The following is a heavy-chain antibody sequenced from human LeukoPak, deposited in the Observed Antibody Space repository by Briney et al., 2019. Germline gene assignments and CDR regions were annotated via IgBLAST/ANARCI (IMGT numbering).Heavy chain of an antibody. J-gene: IGHJ4*02. CDR1: GFTFGVDG. D-gene: IGHD3-22*01. CDR3: AREKLDTRGYVDY. CDR2: IKQDGTDK. Sequence: GGSLRLSCTASGFTFGVDGMSWVRQAPGKGLDWVANIKQDGTDKYYVDSVKGRFTISRDNAKNLLYLQMNSLRAEDTAVYYCAREKLDTRGYVDYWGQGTLVTVSS. V-gene: IGHV3-7*01.